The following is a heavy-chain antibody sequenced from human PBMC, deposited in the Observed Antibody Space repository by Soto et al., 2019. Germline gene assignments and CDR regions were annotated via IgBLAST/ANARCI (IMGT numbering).Heavy chain of an antibody. CDR1: GYTLTELS. V-gene: IGHV1-24*01. CDR3: ATDFYYDLLTGATPHGFDI. D-gene: IGHD3-9*01. J-gene: IGHJ3*02. CDR2: FDPEDGET. Sequence: ASVKVSCKVSGYTLTELSMHWVRQAPGKGLEWMGGFDPEDGETIYAQKFQGRVTMTEDTSTDTAYMELSSLRSEDTAVYYCATDFYYDLLTGATPHGFDIWGQGTMVTVSS.